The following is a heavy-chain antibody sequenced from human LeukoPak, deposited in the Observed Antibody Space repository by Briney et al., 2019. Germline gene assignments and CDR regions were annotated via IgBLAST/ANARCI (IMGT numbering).Heavy chain of an antibody. V-gene: IGHV4-34*01. Sequence: SETLSLTCTVSGGSISSYYWSWLRQPPGKGLEWIGEINHSGSTNYNPSLKSRVTISVDTSKNQFSLKLSSVTAADTAVYYCVRDHGSGSYYRANPNPFDYWGQGTLVTVSS. J-gene: IGHJ4*02. CDR1: GGSISSYY. CDR3: VRDHGSGSYYRANPNPFDY. CDR2: INHSGST. D-gene: IGHD3-10*01.